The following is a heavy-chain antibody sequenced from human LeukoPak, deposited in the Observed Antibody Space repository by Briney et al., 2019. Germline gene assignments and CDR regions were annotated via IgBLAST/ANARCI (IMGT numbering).Heavy chain of an antibody. J-gene: IGHJ4*02. CDR1: GFTFSSYS. CDR2: ISSSSTI. CDR3: ARDQGWELLWADFDY. V-gene: IGHV3-48*01. Sequence: GGSLRLSXAASGFTFSSYSMNWVRQAPGKGLEWVSYISSSSTIYYADSVKGRFTISRDNAKNSLYLQMNSLRAEDTAVYYCARDQGWELLWADFDYWGQGTLVTVSS. D-gene: IGHD1-26*01.